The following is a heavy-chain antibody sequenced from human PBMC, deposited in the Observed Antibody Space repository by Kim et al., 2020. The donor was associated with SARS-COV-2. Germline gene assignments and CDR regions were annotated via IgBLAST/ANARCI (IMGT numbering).Heavy chain of an antibody. CDR3: TTEMGIDESSLVFET. D-gene: IGHD7-27*01. CDR1: GFTFSSYG. V-gene: IGHV3-33*01. J-gene: IGHJ3*02. CDR2: IWHHGGYK. Sequence: GGSLRLSCEASGFTFSSYGMHWVRQAPGKGLEWVAAIWHHGGYKFHADSVKGRFTISRDNSKNTLSLQMNSLRAEDTAFYYCTTEMGIDESSLVFETWGQGTMVTVSS.